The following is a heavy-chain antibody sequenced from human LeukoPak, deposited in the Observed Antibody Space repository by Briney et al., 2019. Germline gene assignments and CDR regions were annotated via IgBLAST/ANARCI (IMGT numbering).Heavy chain of an antibody. Sequence: ASVKVSCKASGYTFTSYGISWVRQAPGQGLELMGWISAYNGNTNYAQKLQGRVTMTTDTSTSTAYMELRSLRSDDTAVYYCARATTISGVVILPYYFDYWGQGTLVTVSS. J-gene: IGHJ4*02. D-gene: IGHD3-3*01. V-gene: IGHV1-18*01. CDR2: ISAYNGNT. CDR3: ARATTISGVVILPYYFDY. CDR1: GYTFTSYG.